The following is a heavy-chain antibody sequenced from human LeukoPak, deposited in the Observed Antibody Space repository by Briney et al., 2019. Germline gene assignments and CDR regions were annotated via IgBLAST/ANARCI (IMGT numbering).Heavy chain of an antibody. CDR3: ARSWVGGSPYYYYYMDV. CDR1: GFTFDDYG. V-gene: IGHV3-20*04. D-gene: IGHD2-15*01. Sequence: GGSLRLSCAASGFTFDDYGMSWDRQAPGKGLEWVSGINWNGGNTGYADSVKGRFTISRDNAKNSLYLQMNSLRAEDTALYYCARSWVGGSPYYYYYMDVWGKGTTVTVSS. CDR2: INWNGGNT. J-gene: IGHJ6*03.